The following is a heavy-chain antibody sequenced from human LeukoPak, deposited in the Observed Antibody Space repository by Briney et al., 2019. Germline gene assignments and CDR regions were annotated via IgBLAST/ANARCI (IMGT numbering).Heavy chain of an antibody. D-gene: IGHD3-22*01. CDR2: ISGSGGST. CDR1: GFTFSSYA. J-gene: IGHJ4*02. Sequence: GGSLRLSCAASGFTFSSYAMNWVRQAPGKGLEWVSAISGSGGSTYYADSVKGRFTFSRDNSKNTVYLQMNSLRAEDTGVYYCAKGSYYDSSGSFYFDYWGQGTLVTVSS. CDR3: AKGSYYDSSGSFYFDY. V-gene: IGHV3-23*01.